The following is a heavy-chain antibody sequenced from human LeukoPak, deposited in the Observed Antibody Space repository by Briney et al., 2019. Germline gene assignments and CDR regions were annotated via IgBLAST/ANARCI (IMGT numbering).Heavy chain of an antibody. CDR2: IRSKPYGGTT. V-gene: IGHV3-49*04. Sequence: GGSLRLSCTASGFTFGDYALSWVRQAPGKGLEWVGVIRSKPYGGTTEYAASVKGRFTISRDDSKSIAYLQMNSLKTEDTAVYYCTRERVAVAAYYFDYWGQGTLVTVSS. J-gene: IGHJ4*02. CDR1: GFTFGDYA. D-gene: IGHD6-19*01. CDR3: TRERVAVAAYYFDY.